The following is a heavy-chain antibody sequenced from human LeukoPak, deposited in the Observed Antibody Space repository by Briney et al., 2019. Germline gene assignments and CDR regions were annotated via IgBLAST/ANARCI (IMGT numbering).Heavy chain of an antibody. J-gene: IGHJ3*01. CDR2: IAGTGGST. CDR1: GFTFSSYA. Sequence: GGSLRLSCAASGFTFSSYAMSWVRQPPGKGLEWVSSIAGTGGSTYYADSVKGRFTLSRDNSENTLYLQLNSLRAEDPGIYYCAKAFRIVGIGNPDDAFDVWGQGTVVTVS. V-gene: IGHV3-23*01. D-gene: IGHD1-26*01. CDR3: AKAFRIVGIGNPDDAFDV.